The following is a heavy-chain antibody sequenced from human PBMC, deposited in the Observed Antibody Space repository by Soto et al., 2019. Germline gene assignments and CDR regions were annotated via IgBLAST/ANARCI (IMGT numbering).Heavy chain of an antibody. Sequence: GGSLRLSCAASGFTFSSYNMNWVRQAPGKGLEWVSSTSSLSTYRNYADSVKGRFTISRDNDKNSLYLQMDSLRAEDTAVYYCARDPPLSSIVVVGVDDFWGQGTLVTVSS. CDR2: TSSLSTYR. J-gene: IGHJ4*02. V-gene: IGHV3-21*01. CDR1: GFTFSSYN. CDR3: ARDPPLSSIVVVGVDDF. D-gene: IGHD3-22*01.